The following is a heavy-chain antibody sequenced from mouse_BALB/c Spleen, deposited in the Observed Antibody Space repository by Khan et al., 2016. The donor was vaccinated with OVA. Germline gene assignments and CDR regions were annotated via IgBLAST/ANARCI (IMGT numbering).Heavy chain of an antibody. J-gene: IGHJ3*01. V-gene: IGHV1-5*01. CDR2: IYPGNTDT. CDR1: GYTFTSYW. D-gene: IGHD4-1*01. Sequence: EVKLEESGTVLARPGASVKMSCKASGYTFTSYWMHWVKQRPGQGLEWIGDIYPGNTDTNYNQKFKGKAKLTAVTSTSTAYMELSSLTNEDSAVYYCTRRNWDVAWFAYWGQGTLVTVSA. CDR3: TRRNWDVAWFAY.